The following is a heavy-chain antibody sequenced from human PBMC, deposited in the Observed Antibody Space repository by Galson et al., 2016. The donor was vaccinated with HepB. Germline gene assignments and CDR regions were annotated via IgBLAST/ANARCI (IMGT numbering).Heavy chain of an antibody. D-gene: IGHD3-16*01. V-gene: IGHV4-39*02. Sequence: SETLSLTCTVSGGSFSSSSYFWGWIRQPPGKGLEWIGSIYYGGRTYYNPSLESRVPIFVDKSKNFLSLKVTFVTAADTAVFYCARGGDSTGGAFDIWGQGTLVTVSS. CDR3: ARGGDSTGGAFDI. J-gene: IGHJ3*02. CDR1: GGSFSSSSYF. CDR2: IYYGGRT.